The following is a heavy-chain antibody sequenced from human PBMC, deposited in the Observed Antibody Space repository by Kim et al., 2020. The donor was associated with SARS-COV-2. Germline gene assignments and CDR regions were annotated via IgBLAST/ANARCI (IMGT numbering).Heavy chain of an antibody. Sequence: PSFQGQVTISADKSISTAYLQWSSLKASDTAMYYCARTPHSRTPYYFDYWGQGTLVTVSS. J-gene: IGHJ4*02. V-gene: IGHV5-51*01. CDR3: ARTPHSRTPYYFDY.